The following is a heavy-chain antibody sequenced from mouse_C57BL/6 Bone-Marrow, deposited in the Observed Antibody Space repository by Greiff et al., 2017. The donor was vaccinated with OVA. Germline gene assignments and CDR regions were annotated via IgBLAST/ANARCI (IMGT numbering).Heavy chain of an antibody. D-gene: IGHD1-1*01. CDR1: GYTFTSYG. V-gene: IGHV1-81*01. J-gene: IGHJ3*01. CDR2: IYPRSGNT. CDR3: ARSWYGSTWFAY. Sequence: QVQLKESGAELARPGASVKLSCKASGYTFTSYGISWVKQRTGQGLEWIGEIYPRSGNTYYNEKFKGKATLTADKSSSTAYMELRSLTSEDSAVSFCARSWYGSTWFAYWGQGTLVTVSA.